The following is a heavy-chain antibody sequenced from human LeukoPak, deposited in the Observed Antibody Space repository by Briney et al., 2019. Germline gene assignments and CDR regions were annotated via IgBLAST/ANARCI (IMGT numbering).Heavy chain of an antibody. D-gene: IGHD5-24*01. V-gene: IGHV3-74*01. Sequence: GGSLRLSCTASGFPFSSYWMHWVRQAPGKGLVWVPRINSDGSSTRYADSVKGRITISRDNAKNTLYLQMSSLRAEDTAVYFCARGLPTNAFDIWGQGTMVTVSS. CDR1: GFPFSSYW. CDR3: ARGLPTNAFDI. J-gene: IGHJ3*02. CDR2: INSDGSST.